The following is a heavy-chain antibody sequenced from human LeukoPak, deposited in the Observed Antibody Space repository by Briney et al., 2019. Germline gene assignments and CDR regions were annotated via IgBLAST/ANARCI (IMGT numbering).Heavy chain of an antibody. V-gene: IGHV4-39*07. CDR1: GGSISSSGYY. D-gene: IGHD4-11*01. CDR2: IYYSGST. J-gene: IGHJ4*02. Sequence: SETLSLTCTVSGGSISSSGYYWGWIRQPPGKGLEWIASIYYSGSTYYNPSLKSRVTISVDTSKNQFSLKLSSVTAADTAVYYCAREGGDSNSDYFDYWGQGTLVTVSP. CDR3: AREGGDSNSDYFDY.